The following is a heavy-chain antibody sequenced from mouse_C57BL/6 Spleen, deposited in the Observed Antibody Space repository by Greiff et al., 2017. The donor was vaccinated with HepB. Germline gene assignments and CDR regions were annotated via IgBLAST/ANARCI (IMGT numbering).Heavy chain of an antibody. Sequence: EVKLQQSGPELVKPGASVKISCKASGYTFTDYYMNWVKQSHGKSLEWIGDINPNNGGTSYNQKFKGKATLTVDKSSSTAYMELRSLTSEDSAVYYCAIPSYYGSFAWFAYWGQGTLVTVSA. CDR2: INPNNGGT. V-gene: IGHV1-26*01. CDR1: GYTFTDYY. D-gene: IGHD1-1*01. J-gene: IGHJ3*01. CDR3: AIPSYYGSFAWFAY.